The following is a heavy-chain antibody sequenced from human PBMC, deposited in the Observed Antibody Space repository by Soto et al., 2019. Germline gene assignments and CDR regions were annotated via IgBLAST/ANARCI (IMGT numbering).Heavy chain of an antibody. CDR2: ISAYNGNT. J-gene: IGHJ4*02. CDR1: GYTFTSYG. CDR3: ARGYPGYSYGYGPGY. Sequence: AASVKVSCKASGYTFTSYGISWVRQAPGQGLEWMGWISAYNGNTNYAQKLQGRVTMTTDTSTSTAYMELRSLRSDDTAVYYCARGYPGYSYGYGPGYWGQGTLVTVSS. V-gene: IGHV1-18*04. D-gene: IGHD5-18*01.